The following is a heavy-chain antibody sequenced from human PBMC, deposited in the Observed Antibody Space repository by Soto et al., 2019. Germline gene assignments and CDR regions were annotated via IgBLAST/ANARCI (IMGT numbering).Heavy chain of an antibody. CDR3: ASHIRGAVTMNWFDP. J-gene: IGHJ5*02. D-gene: IGHD4-17*01. V-gene: IGHV4-39*01. CDR2: IYYSGST. Sequence: SETLSLTCTVSGGSISSSSYYWGWIRQPPGTGLEWIGSIYYSGSTYYNPSLKSRVTISVDTSKNQFSLKLSSVTAADTAVYYCASHIRGAVTMNWFDPWGQGTLVTVSS. CDR1: GGSISSSSYY.